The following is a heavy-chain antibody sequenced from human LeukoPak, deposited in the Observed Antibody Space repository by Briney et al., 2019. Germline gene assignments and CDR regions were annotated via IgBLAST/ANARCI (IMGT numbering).Heavy chain of an antibody. Sequence: ASVKVSCKASGYTFTGYYIHWVRQAPGQGLEWMGWIKPNSGGTNYAQKFQGRVTMTRDTSISTAYMELSRLRSDDTAVYYCARYYDSSGYYLWNVDYWGQGTLVTVSS. CDR1: GYTFTGYY. V-gene: IGHV1-2*02. D-gene: IGHD3-22*01. CDR3: ARYYDSSGYYLWNVDY. J-gene: IGHJ4*02. CDR2: IKPNSGGT.